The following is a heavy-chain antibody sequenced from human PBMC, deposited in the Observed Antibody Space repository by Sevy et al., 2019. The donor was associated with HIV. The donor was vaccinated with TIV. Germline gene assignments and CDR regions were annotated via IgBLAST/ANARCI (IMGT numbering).Heavy chain of an antibody. D-gene: IGHD3-10*01. CDR2: IRSKAYNFAT. J-gene: IGHJ6*02. CDR1: GFAFSGST. CDR3: TGGAPYPMDV. Sequence: GGSLRLSCAASGFAFSGSTVHWVRQASGKWLEWVGRIRSKAYNFATTYAASLKGRFTISRDDSKNTAYLQLNGLKTEDTAVYYCTGGAPYPMDVWGQGSTVTVSS. V-gene: IGHV3-73*01.